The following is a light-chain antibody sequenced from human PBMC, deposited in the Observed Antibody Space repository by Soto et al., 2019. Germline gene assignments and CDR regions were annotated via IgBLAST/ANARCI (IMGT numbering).Light chain of an antibody. V-gene: IGKV3-15*01. CDR2: DTS. Sequence: IVLTHSPGTLSLSPWERGTLSCRASQSVSSGYLAWYQQKPGQAPRLLIYDTSARATGVPARFSGSRSGPEFTLTINSLQSEDFAIYYCQRYNNWPLNFGGGTKVDIK. J-gene: IGKJ4*01. CDR3: QRYNNWPLN. CDR1: QSVSSGY.